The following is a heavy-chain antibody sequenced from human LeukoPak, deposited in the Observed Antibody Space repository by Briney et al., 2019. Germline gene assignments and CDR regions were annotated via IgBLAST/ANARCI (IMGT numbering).Heavy chain of an antibody. Sequence: PGGSLRLSCAGSGFTFRTYWMSWVRQAPGKGLEWVAKIKEDGSEKYYVDSVKGRFSISRDNAKNSLYLQMNSLRAEDTALYYCARDGGDYPNKNLDYWGQGTQVTVSS. V-gene: IGHV3-7*04. CDR1: GFTFRTYW. J-gene: IGHJ4*02. CDR3: ARDGGDYPNKNLDY. D-gene: IGHD4-17*01. CDR2: IKEDGSEK.